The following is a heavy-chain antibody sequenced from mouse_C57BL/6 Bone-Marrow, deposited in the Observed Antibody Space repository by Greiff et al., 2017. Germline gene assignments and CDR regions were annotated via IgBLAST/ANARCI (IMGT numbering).Heavy chain of an antibody. Sequence: EVMLVESGGGLVKPGGSLKLSCAASGFTFSSYAMSWVRQTPEKRLEWVATISDGGSYTYYPDNVKGRFTISRDNAKNNLYLQMSHLKSEDTAMYYCARDREQLRLPFAYWGQGTLVTVSA. CDR2: ISDGGSYT. D-gene: IGHD3-2*02. V-gene: IGHV5-4*01. CDR1: GFTFSSYA. J-gene: IGHJ3*01. CDR3: ARDREQLRLPFAY.